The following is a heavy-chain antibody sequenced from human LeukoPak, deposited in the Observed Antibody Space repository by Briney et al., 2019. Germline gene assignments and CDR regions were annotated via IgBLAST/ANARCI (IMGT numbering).Heavy chain of an antibody. CDR1: GFTFSSYA. Sequence: QTGGSLRLSCAASGFTFSSYAMNWVRQAPGKGLEWVSAISGSGGSTYYADSVKGRFTISRDNAKNSLYLQMNSLRAEDTAVYYCARGARAWIQLWKGAFDIWGQGTMVTVSS. J-gene: IGHJ3*02. D-gene: IGHD5-18*01. CDR3: ARGARAWIQLWKGAFDI. V-gene: IGHV3-23*01. CDR2: ISGSGGST.